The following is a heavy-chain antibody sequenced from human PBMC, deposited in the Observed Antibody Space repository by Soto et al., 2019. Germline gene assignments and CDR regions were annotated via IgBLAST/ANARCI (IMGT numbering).Heavy chain of an antibody. D-gene: IGHD4-17*01. CDR2: ISTNGDTA. V-gene: IGHV3-23*01. CDR3: AKDLSRWPHYAFDS. J-gene: IGHJ5*01. CDR1: GFTFTRYS. Sequence: PGGSLRLSCAASGFTFTRYSMNWVRQAPGKGLEWVSGISTNGDTANYADSVKGRFTISRDNSKNALYMQMNGLRPEDTAVYYCAKDLSRWPHYAFDSWGQGTLVTVSS.